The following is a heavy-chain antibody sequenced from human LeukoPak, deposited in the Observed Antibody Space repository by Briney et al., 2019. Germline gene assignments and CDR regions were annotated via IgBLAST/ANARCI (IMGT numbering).Heavy chain of an antibody. Sequence: ASVKVSCKASGYTFTSYGISWVRQAPGQGLEWMGWISAYNGNTNYAQKLQGRVTMTTDTSTSTAYMELRSLRSDDTAVYYCATTATEVVAAGYYYYYYMDVWGKGTTVTISS. CDR1: GYTFTSYG. D-gene: IGHD2-2*01. J-gene: IGHJ6*03. CDR3: ATTATEVVAAGYYYYYYMDV. V-gene: IGHV1-18*01. CDR2: ISAYNGNT.